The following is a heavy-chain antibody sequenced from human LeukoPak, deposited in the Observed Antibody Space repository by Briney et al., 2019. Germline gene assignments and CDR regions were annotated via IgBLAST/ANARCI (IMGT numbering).Heavy chain of an antibody. J-gene: IGHJ4*02. CDR1: GCTFTGYY. D-gene: IGHD3-22*01. Sequence: ASVKVSCKASGCTFTGYYMHWVRQAPGQGLEWMGRINPNSGGTNYAQKFQGRVTMTRDTSISTAYMELSRLRSDDTAVYYCARFYDSSGYHNNWGQGTLVTVSS. V-gene: IGHV1-2*06. CDR3: ARFYDSSGYHNN. CDR2: INPNSGGT.